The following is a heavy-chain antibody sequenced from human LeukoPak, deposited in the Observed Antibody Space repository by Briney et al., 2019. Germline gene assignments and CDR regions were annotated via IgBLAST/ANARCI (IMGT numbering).Heavy chain of an antibody. D-gene: IGHD6-6*01. CDR3: ARDVAARPRWFAP. J-gene: IGHJ5*02. Sequence: GGSLRLSCAASGFTVSSNYMSWVRQAPGKGLEWVSVIYSGGSTYYADSVKGRFTISRDNSKNTLYLQMNSLRAEDTAVYYCARDVAARPRWFAPWGQGTLVTVSS. V-gene: IGHV3-53*01. CDR2: IYSGGST. CDR1: GFTVSSNY.